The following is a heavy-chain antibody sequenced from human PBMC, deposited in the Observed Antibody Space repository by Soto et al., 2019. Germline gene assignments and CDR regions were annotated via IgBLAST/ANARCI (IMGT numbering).Heavy chain of an antibody. CDR2: IKAETDGGTI. CDR1: GFSFNNAW. CDR3: ATARLDF. Sequence: EVQLVESGGGLVKPGGSLRVSCAASGFSFNNAWLTWVRQAPGKGLEWVGRIKAETDGGTIDYGAPVKGRFTISRDDSKNMLHLQMDSLKTEDTAVYYCATARLDFWGQGVLVTVSS. D-gene: IGHD6-25*01. V-gene: IGHV3-15*07. J-gene: IGHJ4*02.